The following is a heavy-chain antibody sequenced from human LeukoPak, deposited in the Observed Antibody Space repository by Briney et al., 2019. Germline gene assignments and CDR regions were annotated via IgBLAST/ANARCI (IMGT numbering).Heavy chain of an antibody. CDR3: AKAVMVNLGFDSRGYSQD. D-gene: IGHD3-22*01. CDR1: GFTFSRYA. V-gene: IGHV3-21*01. J-gene: IGHJ4*02. CDR2: ISTGGDNT. Sequence: GGSLRHSCAAPGFTFSRYAMNWVRPAPEKGVEWVSYISTGGDNTFYADSLKGGFTVSRDNAKNSPKLQMNILRDENTAGYNSAKAVMVNLGFDSRGYSQDWGQGSLVTVSS.